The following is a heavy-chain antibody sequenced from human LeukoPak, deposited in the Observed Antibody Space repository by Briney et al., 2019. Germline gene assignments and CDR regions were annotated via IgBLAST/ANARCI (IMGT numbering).Heavy chain of an antibody. V-gene: IGHV4-39*01. CDR3: ARHWGTMVRGVHLAYYYYYTDV. Sequence: SETLSLTRTVSGGSISSSSYYWGWIRQPPGKGLEWIGSIFHSGSTFYNPSLNSRATISVDTSNNQFSLKLNSVTAADTAAYYCARHWGTMVRGVHLAYYYYYTDVRGKGTTVTVSS. D-gene: IGHD3-10*01. J-gene: IGHJ6*03. CDR1: GGSISSSSYY. CDR2: IFHSGST.